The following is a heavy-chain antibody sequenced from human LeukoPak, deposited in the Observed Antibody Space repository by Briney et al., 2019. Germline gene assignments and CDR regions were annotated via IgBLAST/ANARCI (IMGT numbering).Heavy chain of an antibody. CDR1: GFTFSSYS. Sequence: GGSLRLSCAASGFTFSSYSMNWVRQAPGKGLEWVSSISSSSSYIYYADSVKGRFTISRDNAKNSLYLQMNSLRAEDTAVYYCAREWAGRTEYYDYVWGELSGVPTGYYFDYWDQGTLVTVSS. CDR2: ISSSSSYI. J-gene: IGHJ4*02. CDR3: AREWAGRTEYYDYVWGELSGVPTGYYFDY. V-gene: IGHV3-21*01. D-gene: IGHD3-16*02.